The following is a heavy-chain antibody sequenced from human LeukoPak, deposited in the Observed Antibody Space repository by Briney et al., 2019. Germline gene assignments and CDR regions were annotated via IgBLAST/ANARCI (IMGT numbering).Heavy chain of an antibody. Sequence: SETLSLTCTVSGGSISTSYWSWIRQPAGKGLECIGRIYTTGSTSYNPSLKSRVTISVDKSKNQFSLRLSSVTAADTAVYYCARDGTAMVRGVIILQYYFDYWGQGTLVTVSS. J-gene: IGHJ4*02. CDR1: GGSISTSY. V-gene: IGHV4-4*07. CDR2: IYTTGST. CDR3: ARDGTAMVRGVIILQYYFDY. D-gene: IGHD3-10*01.